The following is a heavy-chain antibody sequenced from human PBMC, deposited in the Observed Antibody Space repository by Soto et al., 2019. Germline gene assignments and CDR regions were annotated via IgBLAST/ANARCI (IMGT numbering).Heavy chain of an antibody. D-gene: IGHD6-19*01. CDR1: GFTFSSYA. Sequence: EVQLLESGGGLVQPGGSLRLSCAASGFTFSSYAMSWVRQAPGKGLEWVSAISSSSSYIYYADSVKGRFTISRDNAKNSLYLQMNSLRAEDTAVYYCARGYSSGWRRFDYWGQGTLVTVSS. CDR2: ISSSSSYI. CDR3: ARGYSSGWRRFDY. V-gene: IGHV3-21*01. J-gene: IGHJ4*02.